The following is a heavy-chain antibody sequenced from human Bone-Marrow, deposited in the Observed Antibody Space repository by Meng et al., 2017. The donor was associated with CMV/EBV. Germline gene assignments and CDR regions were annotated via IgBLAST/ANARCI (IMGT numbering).Heavy chain of an antibody. CDR1: GFTFSSYW. CDR3: ARRAAGDYYGMDV. D-gene: IGHD6-13*01. CDR2: IYSGGST. Sequence: GESLKISCAASGFTFSSYWMHWVRQAPGKGLEWVSVIYSGGSTYYADSVKGRFTISRDNSKNTLYLQMNSLRAEDTAVYYCARRAAGDYYGMDVWGQGTTVTVSS. J-gene: IGHJ6*02. V-gene: IGHV3-53*01.